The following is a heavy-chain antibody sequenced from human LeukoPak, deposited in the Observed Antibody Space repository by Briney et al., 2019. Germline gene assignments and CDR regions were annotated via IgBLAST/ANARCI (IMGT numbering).Heavy chain of an antibody. D-gene: IGHD3-22*01. CDR3: ARQYYYDSSGYLDY. J-gene: IGHJ4*02. CDR1: GGSISSYY. Sequence: SETLSLTCTVSGGSISSYYWSWIRQPPGKGLEWIGYIYYSGSTNYNPSLKSRVTISVDTSKNQFSLKLSSVTAADTAVYYCARQYYYDSSGYLDYWGQGTLVTASS. V-gene: IGHV4-59*08. CDR2: IYYSGST.